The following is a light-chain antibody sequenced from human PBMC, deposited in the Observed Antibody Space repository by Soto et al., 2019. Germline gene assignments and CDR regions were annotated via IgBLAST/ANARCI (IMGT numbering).Light chain of an antibody. J-gene: IGLJ1*01. Sequence: QSALTQPPSVSGSPGQSVAISCSGTSSDVGSYNRVSWYQQPPGTAPKLMIYDVSNRPSGVPDRFSGSKSGNAASLTISGLQAEDDADYYCSSFTPSITYVFGTGTQLTVL. CDR1: SSDVGSYNR. CDR2: DVS. V-gene: IGLV2-18*02. CDR3: SSFTPSITYV.